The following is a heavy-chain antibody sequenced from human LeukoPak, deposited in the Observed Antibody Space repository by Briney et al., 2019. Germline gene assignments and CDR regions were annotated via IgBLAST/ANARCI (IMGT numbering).Heavy chain of an antibody. CDR1: GYTFTGYY. Sequence: ASVKVSCKASGYTFTGYYMHWVRQAPGQGLEWMGWINPNSGGTNYAQKFQGRVTMTRDTSISTAYMELSRLRSDDTAVYYCARDNLAAARSSFDYWGQGTLVTVSS. CDR2: INPNSGGT. V-gene: IGHV1-2*02. CDR3: ARDNLAAARSSFDY. D-gene: IGHD6-13*01. J-gene: IGHJ4*02.